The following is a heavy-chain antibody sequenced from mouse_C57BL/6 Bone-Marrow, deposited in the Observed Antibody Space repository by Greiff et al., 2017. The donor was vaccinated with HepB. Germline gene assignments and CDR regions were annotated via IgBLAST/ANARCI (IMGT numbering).Heavy chain of an antibody. CDR2: IWSGGST. CDR3: ARGDYDEKFAY. D-gene: IGHD2-4*01. CDR1: GFSLTSYG. Sequence: VKLMESGPGLVQPSQSLSITCTVSGFSLTSYGVHWVRQSPGKGLEWLGVIWSGGSTDYNAAFISRLSISKDNSKSQVFFKMNSLQADDTAIYYCARGDYDEKFAYWGQGTLVTVSA. J-gene: IGHJ3*01. V-gene: IGHV2-2*01.